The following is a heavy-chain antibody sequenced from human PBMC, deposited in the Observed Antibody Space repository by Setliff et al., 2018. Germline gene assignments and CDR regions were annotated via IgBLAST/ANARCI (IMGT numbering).Heavy chain of an antibody. CDR1: GYTFSNFG. J-gene: IGHJ5*02. V-gene: IGHV1-18*04. CDR2: ISAYNGNT. D-gene: IGHD2-2*01. CDR3: VRDRHSFVVPPEEAWFDP. Sequence: ASVKVSCKASGYTFSNFGFSWVRQAPGQGLEWMGWISAYNGNTNYAQRLRGRVTMTTDTSTDTAYMELRSLTSDDTAIYYCVRDRHSFVVPPEEAWFDPWGQGTLVTVSS.